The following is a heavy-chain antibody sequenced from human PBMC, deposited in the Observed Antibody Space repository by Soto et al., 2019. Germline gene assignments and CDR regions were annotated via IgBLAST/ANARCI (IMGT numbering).Heavy chain of an antibody. CDR1: GGSLSGYY. J-gene: IGHJ4*02. Sequence: QVQLQQWGAGLLKPSETLSLTCAVYGGSLSGYYWSWIRQPPGKGLEWIGEIKDGGLTNYSPSLKSRATISVDTPKNQFSLKLHSVTAADTAVYYCVRGQEGVVATDWDQGTLVTVS. CDR3: VRGQEGVVATD. V-gene: IGHV4-34*01. D-gene: IGHD5-12*01. CDR2: IKDGGLT.